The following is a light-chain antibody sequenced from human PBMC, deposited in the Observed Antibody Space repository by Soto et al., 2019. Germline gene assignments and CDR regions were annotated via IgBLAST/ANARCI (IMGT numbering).Light chain of an antibody. CDR1: QTVSSAY. CDR3: QQYGSSPPYT. J-gene: IGKJ2*01. CDR2: GAS. Sequence: EIVLTQSPGTLSLSPGERATLSCRASQTVSSAYLAWYQQKPGQAPGLLIYGASSRATGIPDRFSASGSGTDFTLTISRLEPEDFAVYYCQQYGSSPPYTFGQGTKLEIK. V-gene: IGKV3-20*01.